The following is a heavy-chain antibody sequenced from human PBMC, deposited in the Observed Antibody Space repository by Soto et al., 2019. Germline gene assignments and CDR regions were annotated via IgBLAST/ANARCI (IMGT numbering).Heavy chain of an antibody. Sequence: QMQLVQSGPEVKKPGTSVKVSCKASGFTFTDSALQWVRQARGQRLECIGWIVVGSNNTNYAQTFHERVTITRDMSASTVYMEVCSLRSDDTAVYYCATETPSGGMDVWGQGTTVTVSS. CDR1: GFTFTDSA. V-gene: IGHV1-58*01. J-gene: IGHJ6*02. D-gene: IGHD3-10*01. CDR3: ATETPSGGMDV. CDR2: IVVGSNNT.